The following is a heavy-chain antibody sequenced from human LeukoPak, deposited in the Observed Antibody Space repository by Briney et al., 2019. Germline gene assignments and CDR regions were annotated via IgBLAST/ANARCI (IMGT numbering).Heavy chain of an antibody. D-gene: IGHD3-10*01. CDR2: IYPGDSDT. Sequence: GESLKISCKGSGYSFTSYWIGWVRQMPGKGLDWIGIIYPGDSDTRYSPSFQGQVTISADKSISTAYLQWSSLQASDTAMYYCARQGFYGSGNRPFDYWGQGTLVTVSS. V-gene: IGHV5-51*01. J-gene: IGHJ4*02. CDR3: ARQGFYGSGNRPFDY. CDR1: GYSFTSYW.